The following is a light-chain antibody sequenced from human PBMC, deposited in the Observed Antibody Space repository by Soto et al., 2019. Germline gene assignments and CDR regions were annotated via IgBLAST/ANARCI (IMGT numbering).Light chain of an antibody. CDR1: QSISSS. V-gene: IGKV1-5*01. CDR2: DAS. Sequence: DIQMTQSPSTLSASVGDRGTITCRASQSISSSLAWYQQKPGKAPKLLIYDASSLESGVPPRFSGSGSGTEFTLTISSLQPDDFATYYCQQYGSYPLTFGGGAKVEIK. J-gene: IGKJ4*01. CDR3: QQYGSYPLT.